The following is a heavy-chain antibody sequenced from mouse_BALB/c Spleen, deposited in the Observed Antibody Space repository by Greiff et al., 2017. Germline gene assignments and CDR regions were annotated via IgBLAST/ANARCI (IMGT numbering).Heavy chain of an antibody. Sequence: EVQLVESGPELVKPGASVKMSCKASGYTFTSYVMHWVKQKPGQGLEWIGYINPYNDGTKYNEKFKGKATLTSDKSSSTAYMELSSLTSEDSAVYYCARLGDYHWYFDVWGAGTTVTVSS. CDR1: GYTFTSYV. CDR2: INPYNDGT. J-gene: IGHJ1*01. CDR3: ARLGDYHWYFDV. D-gene: IGHD2-4*01. V-gene: IGHV1-14*01.